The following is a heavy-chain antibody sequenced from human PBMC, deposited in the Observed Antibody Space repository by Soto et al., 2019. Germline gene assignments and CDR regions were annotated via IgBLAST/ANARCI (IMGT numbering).Heavy chain of an antibody. J-gene: IGHJ4*02. V-gene: IGHV3-21*01. CDR2: ISASTKYI. CDR3: VRKHGDYDY. D-gene: IGHD4-17*01. CDR1: GFTFNTYS. Sequence: DVQLVESGGGLVKPGGSLRLSCAASGFTFNTYSMSWVRQAPGKGLEWVSSISASTKYIYYTELVKGRFTVSRDNAKNSMSLQMNSLRAEDTAVYYCVRKHGDYDYWGQGALVTVSS.